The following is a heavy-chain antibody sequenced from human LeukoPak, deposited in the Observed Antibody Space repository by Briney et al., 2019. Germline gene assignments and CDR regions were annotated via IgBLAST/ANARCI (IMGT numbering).Heavy chain of an antibody. V-gene: IGHV3-30*18. CDR2: ISYDGSNK. Sequence: SGGSLRLSCAASGFTFSSYGMHWVRQAPGKGLEWVAGISYDGSNKYYADSVKGRFTISRDNSKNTLYLQMNSLRAEDTAVYYCAKDQIVTPPPYYYYGMDVWGQGTTVTVSS. CDR1: GFTFSSYG. CDR3: AKDQIVTPPPYYYYGMDV. J-gene: IGHJ6*02. D-gene: IGHD3-22*01.